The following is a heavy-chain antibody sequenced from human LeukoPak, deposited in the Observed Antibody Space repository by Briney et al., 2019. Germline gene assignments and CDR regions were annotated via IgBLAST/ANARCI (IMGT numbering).Heavy chain of an antibody. CDR2: ISGSGGST. Sequence: GRSLRLSCAASGFTFSSYAMSWVRQAPGKGLEWVSAISGSGGSTYYADSVKGRFTISRDNSKNTLYLQMNSLRAEDTAVYYCAKAYSSSWYYFDYWGQGTLVTVSS. CDR1: GFTFSSYA. D-gene: IGHD6-13*01. CDR3: AKAYSSSWYYFDY. V-gene: IGHV3-23*01. J-gene: IGHJ4*02.